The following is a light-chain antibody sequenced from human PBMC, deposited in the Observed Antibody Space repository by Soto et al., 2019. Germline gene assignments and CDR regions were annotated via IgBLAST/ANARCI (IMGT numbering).Light chain of an antibody. CDR2: VTS. J-gene: IGKJ1*01. V-gene: IGKV1-39*01. CDR1: ETINKY. Sequence: DIQMTQSPSSLSASVGDTVTITCRASETINKYLSWYQHKPGKAPNLLVYVTSILQSGVPSRFSGSGSGTNFTLTINTLQPEDVATSYCQQSLTSPWTFGQGTKVDI. CDR3: QQSLTSPWT.